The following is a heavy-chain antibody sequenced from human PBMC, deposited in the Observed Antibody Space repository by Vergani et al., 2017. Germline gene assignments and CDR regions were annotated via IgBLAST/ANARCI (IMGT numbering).Heavy chain of an antibody. J-gene: IGHJ4*02. CDR2: ISYDGSNK. Sequence: QVQLVESGGGVVQPGRSLRLSCAASGFTFSSYAMHWVRQAPGKGLEWVAVISYDGSNKYYADSVKGRFTISRDNSKDTLYLQMNSLRAEDTAVYYCASELSIGYWGQGTLVTVSS. CDR3: ASELSIGY. V-gene: IGHV3-30*04. CDR1: GFTFSSYA. D-gene: IGHD2/OR15-2a*01.